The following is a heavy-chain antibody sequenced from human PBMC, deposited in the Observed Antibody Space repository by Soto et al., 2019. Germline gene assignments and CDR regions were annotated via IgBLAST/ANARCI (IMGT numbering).Heavy chain of an antibody. V-gene: IGHV1-69*08. CDR2: IIPFHGVT. D-gene: IGHD3-10*01. J-gene: IGHJ4*02. CDR3: TRDWEITVSTWSFGGF. Sequence: QVQLVQSGAEVKKPGSSVKVSCKASGGTFSPYTINWVRQAPGQGLXWMGRIIPFHGVTNYAQKFQARVTITADKSTSTAYMELSGLRFEDTAMYYCTRDWEITVSTWSFGGFWGRGTLVTVSS. CDR1: GGTFSPYT.